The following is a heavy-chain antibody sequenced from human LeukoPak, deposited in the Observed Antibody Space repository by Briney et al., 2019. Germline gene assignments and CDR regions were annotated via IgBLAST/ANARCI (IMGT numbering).Heavy chain of an antibody. Sequence: PSQTLSLTCAISGDSVSSNSAAWNWIRQSPSRGLEWLGRTYYRSKWYNDYAVSVKSRITINPDTSKNQFSLKLSSVTAADTAVYYCARGFSIAVAGLPYYYYYYMDVWGKGTTVTVSS. D-gene: IGHD6-19*01. CDR2: TYYRSKWYN. CDR1: GDSVSSNSAA. CDR3: ARGFSIAVAGLPYYYYYYMDV. J-gene: IGHJ6*03. V-gene: IGHV6-1*01.